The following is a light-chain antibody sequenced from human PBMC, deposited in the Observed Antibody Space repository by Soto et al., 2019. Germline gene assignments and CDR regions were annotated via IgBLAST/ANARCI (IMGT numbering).Light chain of an antibody. J-gene: IGLJ2*01. CDR3: AAWDDSLNGP. V-gene: IGLV1-36*01. CDR2: YDD. CDR1: SSNIGNNA. Sequence: QSVLTQPPSVSEAPRQRVTISCSGSSSNIGNNAVNWYQQLPGKAPKLLIYYDDLLPSGVSDRFSGSKSGTSASLAISGLQSEDEADYYCAAWDDSLNGPFAGGTQLTVL.